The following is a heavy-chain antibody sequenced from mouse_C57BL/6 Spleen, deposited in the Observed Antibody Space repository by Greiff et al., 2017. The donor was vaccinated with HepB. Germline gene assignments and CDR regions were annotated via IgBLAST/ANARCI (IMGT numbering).Heavy chain of an antibody. CDR3: AKGDSSGSRFAY. CDR1: GYTFTSYW. V-gene: IGHV1-59*01. D-gene: IGHD3-2*02. Sequence: VQLQQPGAELVRPGTSVKLSCKASGYTFTSYWMHWVKQRPGQGLEWIGVIDPSDSYTNYNQKFKGKATLTVDTSSSTAYMQLSSLTSEDSAVYYCAKGDSSGSRFAYWGQGTLVTVSA. J-gene: IGHJ3*01. CDR2: IDPSDSYT.